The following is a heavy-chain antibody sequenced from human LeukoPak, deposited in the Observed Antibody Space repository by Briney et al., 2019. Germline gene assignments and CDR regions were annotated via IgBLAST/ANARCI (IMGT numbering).Heavy chain of an antibody. Sequence: SETLSLTCNVSGGSLSSYYWSWIRQPPGKGLEWIGRIYTSGSTNYNPSLKSRVTMSVDTSKNQFSLKLSSVTAADTAVYYCAREGTYGDYVVEYWGQGTLVTVSS. CDR3: AREGTYGDYVVEY. CDR2: IYTSGST. D-gene: IGHD4-17*01. V-gene: IGHV4-4*07. J-gene: IGHJ4*02. CDR1: GGSLSSYY.